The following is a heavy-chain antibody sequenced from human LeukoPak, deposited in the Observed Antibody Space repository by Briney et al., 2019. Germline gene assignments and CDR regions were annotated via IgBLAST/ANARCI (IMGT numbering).Heavy chain of an antibody. CDR1: GFNFNMYA. Sequence: GGSLRLSCAASGFNFNMYAIHWVRQAPGKGLEWLGVISCDGKYKHSADSVKGRLTISRDNSKNTAFLQLNTLGPEDTALYYCAGGYTFGWFYFEYWGHGTLVTVSS. J-gene: IGHJ4*01. CDR2: ISCDGKYK. D-gene: IGHD3-9*01. CDR3: AGGYTFGWFYFEY. V-gene: IGHV3-30*03.